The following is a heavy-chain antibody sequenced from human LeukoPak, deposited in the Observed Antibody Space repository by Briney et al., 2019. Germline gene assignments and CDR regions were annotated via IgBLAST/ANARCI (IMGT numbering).Heavy chain of an antibody. CDR3: ARHAARGDTAMVPTD. J-gene: IGHJ4*01. Sequence: PGESLKISCQGSGYNFLTSWIVWVRQMPGKGLESVGIVYPDDSDTRYSPSFQGQVTISADRSVTTAYLQWSSLKASDTAMYYCARHAARGDTAMVPTDCGHGTLVTVSS. D-gene: IGHD5-18*01. CDR2: VYPDDSDT. CDR1: GYNFLTSW. V-gene: IGHV5-51*01.